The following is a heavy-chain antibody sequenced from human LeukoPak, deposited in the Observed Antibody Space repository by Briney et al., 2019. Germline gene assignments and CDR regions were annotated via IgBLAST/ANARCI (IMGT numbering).Heavy chain of an antibody. CDR3: ARAVAVAGDAFDI. Sequence: PGGSLRLSCAADGFTFSSFDMHWVRPATGKGLEWVSAIGTAGDTYYPSSVRGRFTISREHAKKSFYLQMNSLRAGDTAVYYCARAVAVAGDAFDIWGQGTMVTVSS. V-gene: IGHV3-13*01. D-gene: IGHD6-19*01. CDR1: GFTFSSFD. CDR2: IGTAGDT. J-gene: IGHJ3*02.